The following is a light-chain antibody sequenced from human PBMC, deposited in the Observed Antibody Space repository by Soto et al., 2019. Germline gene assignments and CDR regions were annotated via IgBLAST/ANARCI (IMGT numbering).Light chain of an antibody. CDR1: QSISGW. Sequence: IQMTQSPSTLSASVGDRVTITCRASQSISGWLAWYQQKPGQAPKLLIYKASTLESGVPSRFSGSGSGTEFTLTSRSMQPDDFATYYCKQYNTYWTFGQGTKVEIK. CDR3: KQYNTYWT. V-gene: IGKV1-5*03. CDR2: KAS. J-gene: IGKJ1*01.